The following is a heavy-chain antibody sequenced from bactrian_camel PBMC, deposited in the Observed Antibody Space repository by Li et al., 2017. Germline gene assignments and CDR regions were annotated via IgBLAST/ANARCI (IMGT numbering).Heavy chain of an antibody. J-gene: IGHJ6*01. CDR1: GLTFSSFD. V-gene: IGHV3S40*01. Sequence: VQLVESGGGSVQAGGSLRPSCAASGLTFSSFDMAWVRQAPGKGLEWISTINIGDGRPTYADSTQGRFTISRDNAKNTVYLHMNSLEPEDTAVYYCVRDSYGGNWGFGYWGQGTQVTVS. CDR3: VRDSYGGNWGFGY. CDR2: INIGDGRP. D-gene: IGHD8*01.